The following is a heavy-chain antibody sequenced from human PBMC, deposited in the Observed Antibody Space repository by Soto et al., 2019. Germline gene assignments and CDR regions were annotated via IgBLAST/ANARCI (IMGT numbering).Heavy chain of an antibody. V-gene: IGHV3-23*01. Sequence: LRLSCAASGFTFSSYAMSWVRQAPGKGLEWVSAISGSGGSTYYADSVKGRFTISRDNSKNTLYLQMNSLRAEDTAVYYCANNPQWLVQYYFDYWGQGTLVTVSS. D-gene: IGHD6-19*01. CDR1: GFTFSSYA. CDR2: ISGSGGST. J-gene: IGHJ4*02. CDR3: ANNPQWLVQYYFDY.